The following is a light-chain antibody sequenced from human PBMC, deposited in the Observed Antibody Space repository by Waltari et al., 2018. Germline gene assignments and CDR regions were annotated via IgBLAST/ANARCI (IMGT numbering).Light chain of an antibody. CDR1: QSIRSY. CDR3: HQYNSDPYT. Sequence: IQMTQSPSPLSVSVGDTVIITCRASQSIRSYLAWYQQKPGEAPKLLISKASTLESGVPSRFSGSGSGTEFTLSISSLQPDDFGTYYCHQYNSDPYTFGLGTKLEIK. V-gene: IGKV1-5*03. CDR2: KAS. J-gene: IGKJ2*01.